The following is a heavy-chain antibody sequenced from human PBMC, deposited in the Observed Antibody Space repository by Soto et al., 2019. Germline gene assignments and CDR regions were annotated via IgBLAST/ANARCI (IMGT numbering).Heavy chain of an antibody. Sequence: LEILSLTCSVSGGPIISYYWSWFRQPPGQGLEWLGYVYYTGTTTYNPSLKSRLTISLDTSKTQFSLKLGSVTAADTAVYYCARLGDYYQTFDYWGQGALVTVSS. J-gene: IGHJ4*01. CDR3: ARLGDYYQTFDY. CDR1: GGPIISYY. CDR2: VYYTGTT. V-gene: IGHV4-59*08. D-gene: IGHD3-22*01.